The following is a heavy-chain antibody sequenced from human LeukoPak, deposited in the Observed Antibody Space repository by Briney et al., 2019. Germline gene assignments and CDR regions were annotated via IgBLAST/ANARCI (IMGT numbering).Heavy chain of an antibody. D-gene: IGHD3-22*01. Sequence: PLASVKVSCKASGYTFTSYDINWVRQATGQGLEWMGWMNPNSGNTGYAQKFQGRVTMTRNTSINTAYMELSSLRSEDTAVFYCARGVRDSSGREYFQHWGQGTLVTVSS. J-gene: IGHJ1*01. CDR3: ARGVRDSSGREYFQH. CDR2: MNPNSGNT. CDR1: GYTFTSYD. V-gene: IGHV1-8*01.